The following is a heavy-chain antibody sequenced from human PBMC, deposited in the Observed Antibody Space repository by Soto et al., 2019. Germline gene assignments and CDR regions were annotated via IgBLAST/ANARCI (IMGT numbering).Heavy chain of an antibody. CDR2: VYYTGSP. Sequence: LETLSLTCTVAAGYLSSYYWSWIRQHPGKGLGWIGYVYYTGSPNYSPSLRSRVSLSVDTSKNEFSLRLSSVTAADTAVYSCARSVAVPGAHIDYWGQGTQVTVSS. CDR1: AGYLSSYY. V-gene: IGHV4-59*01. D-gene: IGHD6-19*01. CDR3: ARSVAVPGAHIDY. J-gene: IGHJ4*02.